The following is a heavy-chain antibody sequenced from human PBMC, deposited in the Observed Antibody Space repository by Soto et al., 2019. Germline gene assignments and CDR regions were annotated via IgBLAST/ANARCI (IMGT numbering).Heavy chain of an antibody. Sequence: GGSLRLSCAASGFTFSNYNMNWVRLAPGKGLEWVSYINSGSSSIYYADSVKGRFTISRDDAENSLYLQMNSLRDEDTAVYYCARGEYFDGYCYRGEFYRHWGRGTLVPGSS. CDR1: GFTFSNYN. CDR2: INSGSSSI. J-gene: IGHJ1*01. CDR3: ARGEYFDGYCYRGEFYRH. V-gene: IGHV3-48*02. D-gene: IGHD2-21*02.